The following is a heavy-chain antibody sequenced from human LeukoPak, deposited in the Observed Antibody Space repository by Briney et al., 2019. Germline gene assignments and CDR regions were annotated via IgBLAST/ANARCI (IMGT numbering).Heavy chain of an antibody. CDR2: IRYDGSNE. CDR1: GFTFSSYG. J-gene: IGHJ4*02. CDR3: ARGEYLWSGYYPNQAFDY. D-gene: IGHD3-3*01. V-gene: IGHV3-30*02. Sequence: HPGGSLRLSCAASGFTFSSYGMHWVRQAPGKGLEWVSFIRYDGSNEYYADSVRGRFTISRDNSKNTLYLQMNSLRADDTAVYYCARGEYLWSGYYPNQAFDYWGQGTLVTVSS.